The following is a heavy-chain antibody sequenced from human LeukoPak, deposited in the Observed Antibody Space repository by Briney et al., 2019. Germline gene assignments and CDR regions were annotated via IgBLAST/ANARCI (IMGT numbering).Heavy chain of an antibody. CDR1: GFTFSSYE. V-gene: IGHV3-48*03. Sequence: GGSLRLSCAASGFTFSSYEMNWVRQAPGKGLEWVSYISSSGRIIYYADSVKGRFTISRDNAKNSLYVQMNSLRAEDTAVYYCARGAGTYINYFEYCGQGTLVTVSS. J-gene: IGHJ4*02. CDR3: ARGAGTYINYFEY. D-gene: IGHD3/OR15-3a*01. CDR2: ISSSGRII.